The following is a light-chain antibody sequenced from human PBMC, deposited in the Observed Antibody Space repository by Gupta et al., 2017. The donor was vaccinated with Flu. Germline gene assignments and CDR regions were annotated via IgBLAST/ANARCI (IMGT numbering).Light chain of an antibody. Sequence: SYELAQPPSVSVSPGQTARITCAGDALPEQFAYWYQQKPGQAPVLVIYKDSERPSGIPERFSGSSSGTTVTLTISGVQAEDEADYYCQSADSSGTSRVFGGGTKLTVL. J-gene: IGLJ2*01. CDR3: QSADSSGTSRV. V-gene: IGLV3-25*03. CDR1: ALPEQF. CDR2: KDS.